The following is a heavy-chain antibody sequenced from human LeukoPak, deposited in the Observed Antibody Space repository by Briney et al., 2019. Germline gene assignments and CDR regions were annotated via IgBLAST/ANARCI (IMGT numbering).Heavy chain of an antibody. Sequence: GRSLRLSCAASGFTFSRFWMTWVRQAPGKGLEWVANIKEDGSDKYYVDSVKGRFTVSRDNAKNSLYLQMNSLRDEDTAVYYCARDRGYFVFDYWGQGTLVTVSS. CDR2: IKEDGSDK. V-gene: IGHV3-7*01. CDR1: GFTFSRFW. CDR3: ARDRGYFVFDY. D-gene: IGHD3-10*01. J-gene: IGHJ4*02.